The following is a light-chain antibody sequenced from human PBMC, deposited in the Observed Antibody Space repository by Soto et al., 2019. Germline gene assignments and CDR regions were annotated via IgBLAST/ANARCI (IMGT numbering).Light chain of an antibody. V-gene: IGLV2-14*01. J-gene: IGLJ2*01. Sequence: QAVLTQPASVSGSPGQSITISCTGTSSDVGGYDYVSWYQQHPGKAPKLMIFDVSNRPSGVSNRFSGSKSGNTASLTISGLQAEDEADYYCSSHTSSPTLVLFGGGTKLTVL. CDR2: DVS. CDR1: SSDVGGYDY. CDR3: SSHTSSPTLVL.